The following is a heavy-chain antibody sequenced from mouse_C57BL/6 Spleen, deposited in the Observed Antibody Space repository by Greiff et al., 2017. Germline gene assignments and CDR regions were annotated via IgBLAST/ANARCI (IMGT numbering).Heavy chain of an antibody. CDR3: AGGGIYDDYFPFAY. Sequence: VQLKESGPGLVKPSQSLSLTCSVTGYSITSGYYWNWIRQFPGNKLECMGYISYDGSTNYNPPLKKRISITRDTSNNRSFLKLNTVTTEDTATDYCAGGGIYDDYFPFAYWGQGTLVTVSA. V-gene: IGHV3-6*01. CDR1: GYSITSGYY. J-gene: IGHJ3*01. CDR2: ISYDGST. D-gene: IGHD2-4*01.